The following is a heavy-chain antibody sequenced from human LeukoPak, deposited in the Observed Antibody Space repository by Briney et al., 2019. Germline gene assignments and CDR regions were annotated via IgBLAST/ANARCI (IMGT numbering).Heavy chain of an antibody. Sequence: VKPSESLSLTCTVSGGSISSSSYYWGWIRQPPGKGLEWIGSIYYSGSTYYNPSLKSRVTISVDTSNNQFSLELSSVIATDTAVYYCARQGARGIDLWSLGYYYMDVWGRGTTVTVSS. CDR2: IYYSGST. V-gene: IGHV4-39*01. D-gene: IGHD2-8*01. CDR1: GGSISSSSYY. CDR3: ARQGARGIDLWSLGYYYMDV. J-gene: IGHJ6*03.